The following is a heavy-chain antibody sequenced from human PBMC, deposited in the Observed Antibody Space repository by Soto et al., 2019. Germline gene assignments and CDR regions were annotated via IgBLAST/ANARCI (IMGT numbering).Heavy chain of an antibody. J-gene: IGHJ4*02. CDR3: ARAPDRYSGTYYFDY. Sequence: ESGGGVVQPGRSLRLSCAASGFTFNNFGIHWVRQAPGKGLEWVAVIWYDGSNKFYADSVKGRSTISRDNAKNTLYLQMNSLRADDTAVYYCARAPDRYSGTYYFDYWGQGTLVTVSS. V-gene: IGHV3-33*01. CDR2: IWYDGSNK. D-gene: IGHD1-26*01. CDR1: GFTFNNFG.